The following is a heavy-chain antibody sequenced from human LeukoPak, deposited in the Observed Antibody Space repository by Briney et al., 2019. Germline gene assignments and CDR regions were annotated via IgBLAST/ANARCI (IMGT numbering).Heavy chain of an antibody. D-gene: IGHD4-11*01. J-gene: IGHJ6*03. CDR1: GGSISSYY. V-gene: IGHV4-4*07. Sequence: PSETLSLTCTVSGGSISSYYWSWIRQPAGKGLEWIGRIYTSGSTNYNPSLKGRVTMSVDTSKNQFSLKLSSVTAADTAVYYCVSLNYAPYYYYYMDVWGKGTTVTVSS. CDR2: IYTSGST. CDR3: VSLNYAPYYYYYMDV.